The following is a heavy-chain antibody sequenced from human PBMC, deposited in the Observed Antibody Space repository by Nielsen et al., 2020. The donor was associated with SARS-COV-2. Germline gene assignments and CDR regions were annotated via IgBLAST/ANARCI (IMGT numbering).Heavy chain of an antibody. CDR2: IYSGGST. CDR1: GFTVSSNY. J-gene: IGHJ6*02. CDR3: AKDALLGSGPYYYYGMDV. D-gene: IGHD3-10*01. Sequence: GGSLRLSCAASGFTVSSNYMSWVRQAPGKGLEWVSVIYSGGSTYYADSVKGRFTISRDNSKNTLYLQMNSLRAEDTAVYYCAKDALLGSGPYYYYGMDVRGQGTTVTVSS. V-gene: IGHV3-53*01.